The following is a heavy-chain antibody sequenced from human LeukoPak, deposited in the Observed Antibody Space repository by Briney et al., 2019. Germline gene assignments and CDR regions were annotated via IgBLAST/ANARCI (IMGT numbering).Heavy chain of an antibody. Sequence: SETLSPTCTVSGGSISSYYWSWIRQPPGKGLEWIGYIYYSGSTNYNPSLKSRVTISVDTSKTQCSLKLSSVTAADTAVYYCARGRYDSFFDYWGQGTLVSVSS. CDR1: GGSISSYY. CDR3: ARGRYDSFFDY. D-gene: IGHD3-22*01. J-gene: IGHJ4*02. V-gene: IGHV4-59*01. CDR2: IYYSGST.